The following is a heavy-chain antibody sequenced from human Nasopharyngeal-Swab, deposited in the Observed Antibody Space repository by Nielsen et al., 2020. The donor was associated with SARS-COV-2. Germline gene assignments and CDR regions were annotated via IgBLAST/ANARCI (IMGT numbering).Heavy chain of an antibody. CDR2: ISAYNGNT. CDR1: GYTFTSYG. V-gene: IGHV1-18*01. D-gene: IGHD3-10*01. Sequence: ASVKVSCKASGYTFTSYGISWVRQAPGQGLEWMGWISAYNGNTNYAQKLQGRVTMTTDTSTSTAYMELRSLRSDDTAVYYCARGKNYYGSGRGFDPWGQGTLVTVSS. J-gene: IGHJ5*02. CDR3: ARGKNYYGSGRGFDP.